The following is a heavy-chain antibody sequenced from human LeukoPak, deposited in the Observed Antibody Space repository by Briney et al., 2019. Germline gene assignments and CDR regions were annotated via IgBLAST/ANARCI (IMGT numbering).Heavy chain of an antibody. CDR2: IYHSGST. D-gene: IGHD1-1*01. V-gene: IGHV4-30-2*01. CDR1: GGSISSGGYY. J-gene: IGHJ4*02. CDR3: ARAPYNWNDATLYFDY. Sequence: PSETLSLTCTVSGGSISSGGYYWSWIRQPPGKGLEWIGYIYHSGSTYYNPSLKSRVTISVDRSKNQFSLKLSSVTAADTAVYYCARAPYNWNDATLYFDYWGQGTLVTVSS.